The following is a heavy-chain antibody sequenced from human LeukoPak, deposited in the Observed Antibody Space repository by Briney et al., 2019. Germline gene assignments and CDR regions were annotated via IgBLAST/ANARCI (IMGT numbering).Heavy chain of an antibody. CDR3: ARDDVVAEPGSGRGVYFDY. CDR1: GGSISSSSYY. Sequence: SETLSLTCTVSGGSISSSSYYWGWIRQPPGKGLEWIVSIYYSGSTYYNPSLKSRVTISVDTSKNQFSLKLSSVTAADTAVYYCARDDVVAEPGSGRGVYFDYWGQGTLVTVSS. J-gene: IGHJ4*02. V-gene: IGHV4-39*07. D-gene: IGHD3-10*01. CDR2: IYYSGST.